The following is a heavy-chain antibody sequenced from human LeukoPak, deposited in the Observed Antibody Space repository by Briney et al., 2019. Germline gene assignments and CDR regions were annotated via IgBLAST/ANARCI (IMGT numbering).Heavy chain of an antibody. CDR1: GYTFTSYG. CDR3: ARTVVTAFFDAFDI. V-gene: IGHV1-18*01. Sequence: ASVKVSCKASGYTFTSYGISWVRQAPGQGLEWMGWISAYNGNTNYAQKLQGRVTMTTGTSTSTAYMELRSLRSDDTAVYYCARTVVTAFFDAFDIWGQGTMVTVSS. D-gene: IGHD2-21*02. CDR2: ISAYNGNT. J-gene: IGHJ3*02.